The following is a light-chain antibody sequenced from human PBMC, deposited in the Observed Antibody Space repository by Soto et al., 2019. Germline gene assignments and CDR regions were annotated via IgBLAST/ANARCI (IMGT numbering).Light chain of an antibody. J-gene: IGKJ1*01. Sequence: VLPKSPAPLSVSPGASSNLSCRASQSVSNNLAWYRQKPGQAPRLLMYGASTRATGISARLSGSGSGIEVTLTISSLQSEEVAVDHCQQYNNWPRTVGQGTKVDIK. CDR3: QQYNNWPRT. CDR2: GAS. CDR1: QSVSNN. V-gene: IGKV3-15*01.